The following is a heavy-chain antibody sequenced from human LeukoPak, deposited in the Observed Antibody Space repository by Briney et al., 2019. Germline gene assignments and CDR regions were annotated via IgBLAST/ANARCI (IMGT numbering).Heavy chain of an antibody. D-gene: IGHD1-20*01. CDR2: LYTGGTT. V-gene: IGHV3-53*01. J-gene: IGHJ4*02. CDR1: GFSVTSNY. CDR3: ARGGAYYWNPRY. Sequence: GGSLRLSCVASGFSVTSNYMSWVRQAPGKGLEWVSLLYTGGTTYYANSVGSRFTISGDESKNTIYLQMNSMRAEDTAVYYCARGGAYYWNPRYWGQGTLVTVSS.